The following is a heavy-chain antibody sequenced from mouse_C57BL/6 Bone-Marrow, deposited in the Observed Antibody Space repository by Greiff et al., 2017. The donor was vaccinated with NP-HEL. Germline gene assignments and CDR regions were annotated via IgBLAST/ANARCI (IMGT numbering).Heavy chain of an antibody. CDR1: GYAFSSYW. Sequence: VQLQQSGAELVKPGASVKISCKASGYAFSSYWMNWVKQRPGKGLEWIGQIYPGDGDTNYNGKFKGKATLTADKSSSTAYMQLSSLTSEDSAVYFCARGYYGSSYGRNYFDYWGQGTTLTVSS. J-gene: IGHJ2*01. D-gene: IGHD1-1*01. V-gene: IGHV1-80*01. CDR2: IYPGDGDT. CDR3: ARGYYGSSYGRNYFDY.